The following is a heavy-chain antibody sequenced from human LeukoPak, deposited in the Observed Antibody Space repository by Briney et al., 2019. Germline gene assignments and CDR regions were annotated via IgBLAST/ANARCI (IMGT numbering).Heavy chain of an antibody. D-gene: IGHD6-13*01. CDR1: GGSISSSSYY. CDR2: IYYSGST. V-gene: IGHV4-39*07. J-gene: IGHJ4*02. CDR3: ALGHIAAAGTEGSQFDY. Sequence: SETLSLTCTVSGGSISSSSYYWGWIRQPPGKGLEWIGSIYYSGSTNYNPSLKSRVTISVDTSKNQFSLKLSSVTAADTAVYYCALGHIAAAGTEGSQFDYWGQGTLVTVSS.